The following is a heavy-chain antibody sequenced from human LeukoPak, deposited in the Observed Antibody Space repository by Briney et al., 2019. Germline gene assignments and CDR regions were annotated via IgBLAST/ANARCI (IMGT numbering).Heavy chain of an antibody. CDR1: GFTFYNYG. D-gene: IGHD1-26*01. Sequence: GRSLRLSCAASGFTFYNYGIHCVRQAPGKGLEWLAVISPDGYGHYADSVKGRFTVSRDNSKNTLYLQMNSLRTDDSAMYYCTKGGGISYNPLDPWGPGTLVTVSS. CDR2: ISPDGYG. J-gene: IGHJ5*02. V-gene: IGHV3-30*18. CDR3: TKGGGISYNPLDP.